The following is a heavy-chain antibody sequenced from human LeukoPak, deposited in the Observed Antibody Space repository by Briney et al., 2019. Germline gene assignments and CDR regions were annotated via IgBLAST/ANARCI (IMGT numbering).Heavy chain of an antibody. CDR1: GGSISRSSYF. CDR2: IYHTGST. J-gene: IGHJ4*02. CDR3: VREGPIRFLEQIDY. Sequence: SETLSLTCTVSGGSISRSSYFWGWIRQPPGKALEWIGNIYHTGSTSYNPSLESRVTISLDLSKNQFSLRLSSVTAADTALYYCVREGPIRFLEQIDYWGQGTLVTVSS. D-gene: IGHD3-3*01. V-gene: IGHV4-39*07.